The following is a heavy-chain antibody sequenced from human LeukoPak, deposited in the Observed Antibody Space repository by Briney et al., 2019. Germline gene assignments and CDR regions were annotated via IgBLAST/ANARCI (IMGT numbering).Heavy chain of an antibody. CDR2: ISYDGSNK. D-gene: IGHD1-1*01. V-gene: IGHV3-30*18. CDR3: AKEGTTGTIPDY. CDR1: GFTFSTYG. Sequence: GGSLGLSCAASGFTFSTYGMHWVRQAPGKGLEWVAVISYDGSNKYYADSVKGRFTISRDNSKNTLFLQMNSLRTEDTAVYYCAKEGTTGTIPDYWGQGTLVTVSS. J-gene: IGHJ4*02.